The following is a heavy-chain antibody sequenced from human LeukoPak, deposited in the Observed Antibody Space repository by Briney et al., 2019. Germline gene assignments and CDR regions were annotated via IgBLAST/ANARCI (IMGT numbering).Heavy chain of an antibody. Sequence: GGSLRLSCAASGFTFSSYAMHWVRQAPGKGLEYVSAISSNGGSTYYANSVKGRFTISRDNSKNTLYLQMGGLRAEDMAVYYCARDQYYDSSGYYYVPLIFRYWGQGTLVTVSS. CDR1: GFTFSSYA. D-gene: IGHD3-22*01. CDR3: ARDQYYDSSGYYYVPLIFRY. V-gene: IGHV3-64*01. CDR2: ISSNGGST. J-gene: IGHJ4*02.